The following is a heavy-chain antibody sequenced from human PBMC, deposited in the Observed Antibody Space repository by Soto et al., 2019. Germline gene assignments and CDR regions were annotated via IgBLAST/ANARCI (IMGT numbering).Heavy chain of an antibody. D-gene: IGHD3-16*01. CDR2: IYWDDDR. J-gene: IGHJ4*02. V-gene: IGHV2-5*02. Sequence: QVTLKESGPTLVRPTQTLTLTCTFSGFSFRTSGVGVGWIRQPPGKALEWLALIYWDDDRRYSPSLRDRLTITKDTSKSQVVLTMTNVDTADTGTYYCALRRGGYGVVTPFNYWGQGTPVTVSS. CDR1: GFSFRTSGVG. CDR3: ALRRGGYGVVTPFNY.